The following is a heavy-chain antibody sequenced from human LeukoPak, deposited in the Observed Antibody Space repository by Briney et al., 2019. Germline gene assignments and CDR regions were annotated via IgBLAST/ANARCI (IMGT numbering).Heavy chain of an antibody. CDR3: AAGYCTTAVCYKGFDY. CDR2: IRYDGTNT. CDR1: GFTFSSYG. J-gene: IGHJ4*02. D-gene: IGHD2-8*01. Sequence: GGSLRLSCSASGFTFSSYGMHWVRQAPGKGLEWVAFIRYDGTNTYYADSVNGRFTISRDNSKNTLYLQMNSLRAEDTAVYYCAAGYCTTAVCYKGFDYWGQGTLVTVSS. V-gene: IGHV3-30*02.